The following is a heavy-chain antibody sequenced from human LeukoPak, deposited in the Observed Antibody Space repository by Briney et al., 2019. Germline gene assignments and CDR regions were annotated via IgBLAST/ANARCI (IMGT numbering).Heavy chain of an antibody. CDR2: IYWDDDK. V-gene: IGHV2-5*02. CDR1: GFSLSTSGVG. CDR3: AHSSSDYGDYNWFDP. D-gene: IGHD4-17*01. J-gene: IGHJ5*02. Sequence: SGPTLVKPTQTSTLTCTFSGFSLSTSGVGVGWIRQHPGKALEWLVLIYWDDDKRYSPSLKSRLTITKDTSKNQVVLTMTNMDPVDTATYYCAHSSSDYGDYNWFDPWGQGTLVTVSS.